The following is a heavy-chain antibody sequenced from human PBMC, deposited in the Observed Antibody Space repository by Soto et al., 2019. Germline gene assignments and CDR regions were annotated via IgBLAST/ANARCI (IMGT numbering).Heavy chain of an antibody. V-gene: IGHV3-33*01. CDR2: IWYDGSNK. CDR1: GFTFSSYG. D-gene: IGHD3-16*02. Sequence: PGGSLRLSCAASGFTFSSYGMHWVRQAPGKGLEWVAVIWYDGSNKYYADSVKGRLTISRDNSKNTLYLQMNSLRAEDTAVYYCARDPRIGLRLGELSLSHFDYWGQGTLVTVSS. J-gene: IGHJ4*02. CDR3: ARDPRIGLRLGELSLSHFDY.